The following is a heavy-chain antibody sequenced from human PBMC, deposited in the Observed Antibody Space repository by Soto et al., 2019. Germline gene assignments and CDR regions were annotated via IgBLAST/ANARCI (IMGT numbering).Heavy chain of an antibody. Sequence: EVQLLDSGGDLVQPGGSLRLSCAASGFTFGSYAMTWVHQASGKGLEWVSSIGVSSSSPQYADSVKGRSTISRDNTQRTLFLQLIGLSVEDKAVYYCMTTLMRGSRYGYFDRWGRGTLVAVSS. J-gene: IGHJ2*01. D-gene: IGHD1-1*01. V-gene: IGHV3-23*01. CDR3: MTTLMRGSRYGYFDR. CDR1: GFTFGSYA. CDR2: IGVSSSSP.